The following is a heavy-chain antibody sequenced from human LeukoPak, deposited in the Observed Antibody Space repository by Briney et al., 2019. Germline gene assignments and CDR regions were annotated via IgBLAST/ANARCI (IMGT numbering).Heavy chain of an antibody. CDR2: IYTSGST. CDR3: ARDKSGWFGELLSDASDI. Sequence: SETLSLTCTVSGGSISSYYWSWIRQPAGKGLEWIGRIYTSGSTNYNPSLKSRVTMSVDTSKNQFSLKLISVTAADTAVYYCARDKSGWFGELLSDASDIWGQGTMVTVSS. J-gene: IGHJ3*02. D-gene: IGHD3-10*01. CDR1: GGSISSYY. V-gene: IGHV4-4*07.